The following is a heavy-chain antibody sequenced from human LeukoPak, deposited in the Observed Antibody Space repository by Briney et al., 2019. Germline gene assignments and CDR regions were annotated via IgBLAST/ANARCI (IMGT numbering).Heavy chain of an antibody. CDR2: INPNSGGT. J-gene: IGHJ4*02. Sequence: ASVKVSCKASGYTFTSYGISWVRQAPGQGLEWMGWINPNSGGTNYAQKFQGRVTMTRDTSISTAYMELSRLRSDDTAVYYCARGRVISGDRLLDYWGQGTLVTVSS. CDR1: GYTFTSYG. V-gene: IGHV1-2*02. CDR3: ARGRVISGDRLLDY. D-gene: IGHD3-16*02.